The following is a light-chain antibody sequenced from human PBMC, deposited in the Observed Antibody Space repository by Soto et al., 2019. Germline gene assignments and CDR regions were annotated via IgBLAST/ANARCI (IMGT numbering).Light chain of an antibody. J-gene: IGKJ1*01. V-gene: IGKV3-15*01. Sequence: DIEMTQSPPILPVSPGEGATLSCPASQRISTNLAWYQHIPGQAPRLLVVTSSSRPTDVPARFSGSGSGTDFTLPISSLQSEDSAFYYCQQYNYLPPTFGQGTKVEVK. CDR1: QRISTN. CDR2: TSS. CDR3: QQYNYLPPT.